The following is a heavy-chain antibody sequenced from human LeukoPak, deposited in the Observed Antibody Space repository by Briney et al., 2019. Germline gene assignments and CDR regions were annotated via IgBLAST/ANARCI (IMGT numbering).Heavy chain of an antibody. D-gene: IGHD3-16*01. J-gene: IGHJ3*02. CDR3: ARFRNFVSDI. V-gene: IGHV4-4*02. CDR2: ISLAGQT. Sequence: SGTLSLTCGVSGGSISGTNWWSWVRQPPGQGLEWIGEISLAGQTNYNPSLNGRVTMSLDKSSNQLSLHLTSVTAADTAVYYCARFRNFVSDIWGQGTMVTVSS. CDR1: GGSISGTNW.